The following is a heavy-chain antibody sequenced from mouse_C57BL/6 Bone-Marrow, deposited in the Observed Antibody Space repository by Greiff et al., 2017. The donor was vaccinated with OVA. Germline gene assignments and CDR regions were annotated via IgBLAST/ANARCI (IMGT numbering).Heavy chain of an antibody. J-gene: IGHJ3*01. CDR1: GYAFTNYL. CDR3: ARRRYDGYYPAWFAY. CDR2: INPGSGGT. D-gene: IGHD2-3*01. Sequence: VQLQESGAELVRPGTSVKVSCKASGYAFTNYLIEWVKQRPGQGLEWIGVINPGSGGTNYNEKFKGKATLTADKSSSTAYMQLSSLTSEDSAVYFCARRRYDGYYPAWFAYWGQGTLVTVSA. V-gene: IGHV1-54*01.